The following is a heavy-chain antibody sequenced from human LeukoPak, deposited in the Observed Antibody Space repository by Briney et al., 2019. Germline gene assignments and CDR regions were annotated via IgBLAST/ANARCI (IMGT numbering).Heavy chain of an antibody. CDR2: ISSSSSYI. Sequence: GGSLRLSRAASGFTFSSYSMNWVRQAPGKGLEWVSSISSSSSYIYYADSVKGRFTISRDNAKNSLYLQMNSLRAEDTAVYYCAREIPRYCSSTSCYGMDVWGQGTTVTVFS. J-gene: IGHJ6*02. D-gene: IGHD2-2*01. CDR1: GFTFSSYS. V-gene: IGHV3-21*01. CDR3: AREIPRYCSSTSCYGMDV.